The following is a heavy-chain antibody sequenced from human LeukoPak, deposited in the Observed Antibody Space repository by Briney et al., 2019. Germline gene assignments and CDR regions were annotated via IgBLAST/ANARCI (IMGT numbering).Heavy chain of an antibody. V-gene: IGHV1-18*01. Sequence: ASVKVSCKASGYTFTSYGITWVRQAPGQGLEWMGWIRLSNNDTEYAQKIQGRVIMTTDTSTSTAYMELRSLRSDDTAVYYCARALFGNYGRVFFSEFDNWGQGTLVTVSS. D-gene: IGHD4-11*01. CDR1: GYTFTSYG. J-gene: IGHJ4*02. CDR2: IRLSNNDT. CDR3: ARALFGNYGRVFFSEFDN.